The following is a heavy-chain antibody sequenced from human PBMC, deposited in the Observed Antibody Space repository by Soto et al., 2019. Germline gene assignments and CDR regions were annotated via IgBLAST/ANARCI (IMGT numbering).Heavy chain of an antibody. Sequence: QVQLQESGPGLVKPSQTLSLTCTVSGGSISSGGYYWSWIRQHPGKGLEWIGYIYYSGSTYYNPSLKSRVTISVDTSKNQFSLKLSSVTAADTAVYYCARDRNDLDSSGYTNWFDPGGQGTLVTVSS. CDR2: IYYSGST. V-gene: IGHV4-31*03. D-gene: IGHD3-22*01. CDR3: ARDRNDLDSSGYTNWFDP. CDR1: GGSISSGGYY. J-gene: IGHJ5*02.